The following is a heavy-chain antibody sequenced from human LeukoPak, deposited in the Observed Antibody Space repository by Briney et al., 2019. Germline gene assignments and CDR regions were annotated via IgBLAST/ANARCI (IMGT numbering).Heavy chain of an antibody. CDR1: GFTFSDYY. Sequence: GGSLRLSCAASGFTFSDYYMSWLRQAPGKGLEWVSYISSSGSTIYYADSVKGRFTISRDNAKNSLYLQMNSLRAEDTTVYYCARRAATFDAFDIWGQGTMVTVSS. CDR3: ARRAATFDAFDI. CDR2: ISSSGSTI. D-gene: IGHD2/OR15-2a*01. J-gene: IGHJ3*02. V-gene: IGHV3-11*01.